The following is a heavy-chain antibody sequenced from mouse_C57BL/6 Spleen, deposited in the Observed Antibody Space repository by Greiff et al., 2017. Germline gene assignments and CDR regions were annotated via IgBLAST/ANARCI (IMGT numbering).Heavy chain of an antibody. CDR2: ISSGSSTI. V-gene: IGHV5-17*01. CDR1: GFTFSDYG. J-gene: IGHJ2*01. Sequence: EVMLVESGGGLVKPGGSLKLSCAASGFTFSDYGMHWVRQAPEKGLEWVAYISSGSSTIYYADTVKGRFTISRDNAKNTLFLQMTSLRAEDTAMYYCALTTVVATPFDYWGQGTTLTVSS. CDR3: ALTTVVATPFDY. D-gene: IGHD1-1*01.